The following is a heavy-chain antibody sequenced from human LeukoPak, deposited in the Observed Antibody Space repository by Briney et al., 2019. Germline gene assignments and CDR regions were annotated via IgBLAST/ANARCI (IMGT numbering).Heavy chain of an antibody. Sequence: KTSETLSLTCTVSGGSISSYYWSWIRQPPGKGLEWIGYIYYSGSTYYNPSLKSRVTISVDTSKNQFSLKLSSVTAADTAVYYCARGITGTPFDYWGQGTLVTVSS. CDR3: ARGITGTPFDY. V-gene: IGHV4-59*08. D-gene: IGHD1-20*01. CDR2: IYYSGST. CDR1: GGSISSYY. J-gene: IGHJ4*02.